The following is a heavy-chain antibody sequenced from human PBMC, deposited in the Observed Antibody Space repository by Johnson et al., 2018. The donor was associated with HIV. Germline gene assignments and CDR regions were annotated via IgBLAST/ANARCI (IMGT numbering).Heavy chain of an antibody. Sequence: VQLVESRGVLVQPGGSLRLSCAASGFTVSSNEMSWVRQAPGKGLEWVSSISGGSTYYADSVKGRFTISRDNSKNTLYLQMNSLRAEDTAVYYCARERRPWGPDAFDIWGQGTMVTVSS. V-gene: IGHV3-38-3*01. CDR1: GFTVSSNE. CDR2: ISGGST. D-gene: IGHD3-16*01. CDR3: ARERRPWGPDAFDI. J-gene: IGHJ3*02.